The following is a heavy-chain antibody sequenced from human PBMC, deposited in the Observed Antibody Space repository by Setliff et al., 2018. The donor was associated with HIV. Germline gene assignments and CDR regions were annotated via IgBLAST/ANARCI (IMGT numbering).Heavy chain of an antibody. CDR2: IKNKIDGGTT. CDR1: GFIFSNAW. J-gene: IGHJ6*02. D-gene: IGHD3-16*01. Sequence: GSLRLSCTASGFIFSNAWVTWVRQAPGQGLEWVGRIKNKIDGGTTDYAAPVRGRFIISRDDSRGTAFLQMNGLTAEDTGVYYCAKDTPLGGFEDFSLIDVWGPGTTVTVSS. CDR3: AKDTPLGGFEDFSLIDV. V-gene: IGHV3-15*01.